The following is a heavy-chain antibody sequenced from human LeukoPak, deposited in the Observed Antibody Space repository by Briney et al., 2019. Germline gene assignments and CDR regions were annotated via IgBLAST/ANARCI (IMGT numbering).Heavy chain of an antibody. Sequence: ASVKVSCKASGYTFTSYAMHWVRQAPGQRLEWMGWINAGNGNTKYSQEFQGRVTITRDTSASTAYMELSSLRSEDMAVYYCAVLYGSGSYWPSWGQGTLVTVSS. CDR3: AVLYGSGSYWPS. CDR1: GYTFTSYA. CDR2: INAGNGNT. D-gene: IGHD3-10*01. V-gene: IGHV1-3*03. J-gene: IGHJ4*02.